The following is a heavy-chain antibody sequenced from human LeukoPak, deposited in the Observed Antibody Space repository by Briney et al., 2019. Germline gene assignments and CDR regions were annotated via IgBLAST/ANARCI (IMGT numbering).Heavy chain of an antibody. Sequence: SETLSLTCAVYGGSFSGYYWSWIRQPPGKGLEWIGEINHSGSTNYNPSLKSRVTISVGTSKNQFSLKLSSVTAADTAVYYCASSPRIAARPRRFDYWGQGTLVTVSS. J-gene: IGHJ4*02. D-gene: IGHD6-6*01. V-gene: IGHV4-34*01. CDR3: ASSPRIAARPRRFDY. CDR1: GGSFSGYY. CDR2: INHSGST.